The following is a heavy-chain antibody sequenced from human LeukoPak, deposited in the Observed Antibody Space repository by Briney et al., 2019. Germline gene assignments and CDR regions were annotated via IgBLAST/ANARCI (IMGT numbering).Heavy chain of an antibody. CDR2: IKQDGSEK. CDR3: ARDQDSSGYPGHDY. CDR1: GFTFSSYC. J-gene: IGHJ4*02. V-gene: IGHV3-7*01. D-gene: IGHD3-22*01. Sequence: GGSLRLSCAASGFTFSSYCMSWVRQAPGKGLEWVANIKQDGSEKYYVDSVKGRFTISRDNAKNSLYLQMNSLRAEDTAVYYCARDQDSSGYPGHDYWGQGTLVTVSS.